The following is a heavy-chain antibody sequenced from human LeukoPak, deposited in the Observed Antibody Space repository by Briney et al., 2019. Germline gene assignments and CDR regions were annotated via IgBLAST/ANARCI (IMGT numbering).Heavy chain of an antibody. CDR1: GFTFSSYG. CDR3: ALEGGHGVYYGSGSYYNGNGE. Sequence: GGSLRLSCVTSGFTFSSYGMHWVRQAPGKGLDWVTFVKHDGNTKYYADSVKGRFTISRDNSKNTLYLQMNSLRDEDTAVYYCALEGGHGVYYGSGSYYNGNGEGGQGTLVTVSS. CDR2: VKHDGNTK. V-gene: IGHV3-30*02. J-gene: IGHJ4*02. D-gene: IGHD3-10*01.